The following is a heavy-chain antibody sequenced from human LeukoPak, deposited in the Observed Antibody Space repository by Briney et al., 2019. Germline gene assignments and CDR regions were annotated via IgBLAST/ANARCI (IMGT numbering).Heavy chain of an antibody. V-gene: IGHV1-2*02. CDR2: IHPNNGDT. Sequence: DSVKVSCKASGYTFSGTGWYLYWLRQAPGQGLECMGWIHPNNGDTAYAQKFEGRVAMTRDTSISTAYMELRRLRPADTAVYFCARDGPAQMVDLDYWGQGTLVTVSS. CDR1: GYTFSGTGWY. D-gene: IGHD3-10*01. CDR3: ARDGPAQMVDLDY. J-gene: IGHJ4*02.